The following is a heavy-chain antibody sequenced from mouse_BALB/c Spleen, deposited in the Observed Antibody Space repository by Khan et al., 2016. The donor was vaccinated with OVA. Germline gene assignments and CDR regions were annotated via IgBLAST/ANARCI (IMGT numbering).Heavy chain of an antibody. Sequence: EVQLQESGPGLVKPSQSLSLTCTVTGYSITTDYAWNWIRQFPGNKLEWMGFISYSGKTPYNPSLTSRISITRDTSKNQFFLQLKSVTTEDTARYYCARVYGGDFDYWGQGTTLTVSS. D-gene: IGHD1-1*01. CDR2: ISYSGKT. CDR3: ARVYGGDFDY. J-gene: IGHJ2*01. CDR1: GYSITTDYA. V-gene: IGHV3-2*02.